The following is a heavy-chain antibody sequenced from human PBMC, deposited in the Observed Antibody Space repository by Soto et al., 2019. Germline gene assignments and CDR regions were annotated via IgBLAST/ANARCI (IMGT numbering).Heavy chain of an antibody. Sequence: SETLSLTCTVSGDSVSKYYWNWIRQPAGKGLEWIGRIHSTRSPNYNPSLKSRVTMSVDTSKNQFSLKLNLTSVTAADTAVYYCARSPAYGDYANLDTWGQGTLVTVS. D-gene: IGHD4-17*01. CDR1: GDSVSKYY. J-gene: IGHJ5*02. V-gene: IGHV4-4*07. CDR2: IHSTRSP. CDR3: ARSPAYGDYANLDT.